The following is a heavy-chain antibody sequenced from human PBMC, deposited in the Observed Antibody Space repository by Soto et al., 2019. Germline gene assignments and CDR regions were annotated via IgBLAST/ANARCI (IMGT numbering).Heavy chain of an antibody. Sequence: PGESLKISCNGSGYSFACYWITWVRQKPWKGLEWMGRIDPSDSQTYYSPSFRGHVTISVTKSITTAFLQWSSLRASDTAMYYCARQIYDSDTGPNFQYYFDSWGQGTPVTVS. J-gene: IGHJ4*02. CDR3: ARQIYDSDTGPNFQYYFDS. CDR1: GYSFACYW. V-gene: IGHV5-10-1*01. D-gene: IGHD3-22*01. CDR2: IDPSDSQT.